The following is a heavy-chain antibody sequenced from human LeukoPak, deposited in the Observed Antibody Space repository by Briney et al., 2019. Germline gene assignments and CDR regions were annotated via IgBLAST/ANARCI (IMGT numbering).Heavy chain of an antibody. CDR3: ARVMSIVATFGYNDY. D-gene: IGHD5-12*01. CDR2: ISAYNGNT. J-gene: IGHJ4*02. V-gene: IGHV1-18*01. CDR1: GYTFTSYG. Sequence: ASVKVSCKASGYTFTSYGISWVRQAPGQGLEWMGWISAYNGNTNYAQKLQGRVTMTTDTSTSTAYMELRSLRSDDTAVYYCARVMSIVATFGYNDYWGQGTLVTVSS.